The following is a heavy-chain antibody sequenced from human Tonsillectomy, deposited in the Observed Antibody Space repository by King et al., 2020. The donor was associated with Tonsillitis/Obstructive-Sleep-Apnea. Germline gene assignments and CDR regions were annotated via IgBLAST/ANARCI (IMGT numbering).Heavy chain of an antibody. D-gene: IGHD6-13*01. J-gene: IGHJ5*02. CDR1: GYSFTSYW. Sequence: VQLVESGAEVKKPGESLRISCKGSGYSFTSYWISWVRQMAGKGLEWMGRIDPSDSYTNYSPSFQGHVTISADKSISTAYLQWSSLKASDTAMYYCARHGVGIAAAGTVDWFDPWGQGTLVTVSS. CDR3: ARHGVGIAAAGTVDWFDP. V-gene: IGHV5-10-1*03. CDR2: IDPSDSYT.